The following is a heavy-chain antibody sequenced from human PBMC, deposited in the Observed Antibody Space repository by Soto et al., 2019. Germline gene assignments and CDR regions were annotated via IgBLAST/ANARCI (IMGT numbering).Heavy chain of an antibody. CDR1: GYTFTSYD. CDR3: ARGYHSSGWSPGDY. D-gene: IGHD6-19*01. J-gene: IGHJ4*02. V-gene: IGHV1-8*01. Sequence: ASVKVSCKASGYTFTSYDINWVRQATGQGLEWMGWMNPNSGNTGYAQKFQGRVTMTRNTSISTAYMELSSLRSEDTAVYYCARGYHSSGWSPGDYWGQGTLVTVSS. CDR2: MNPNSGNT.